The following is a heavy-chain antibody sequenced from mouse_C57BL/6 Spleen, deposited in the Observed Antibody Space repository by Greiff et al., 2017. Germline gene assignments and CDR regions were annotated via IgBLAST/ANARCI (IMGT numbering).Heavy chain of an antibody. J-gene: IGHJ2*01. V-gene: IGHV1-50*01. CDR3: ARSDSSGFDY. Sequence: QVQLQQSGAELVKPGASVKLSCKASGYTFTSYWMQWVKQRPGQGLEWIGEIDPSDSYTNYNQKFKGKASLTVATSSSTAYMQLSSLTSEDSAVYYCARSDSSGFDYWGQGTTLTVSS. CDR2: IDPSDSYT. CDR1: GYTFTSYW. D-gene: IGHD3-2*02.